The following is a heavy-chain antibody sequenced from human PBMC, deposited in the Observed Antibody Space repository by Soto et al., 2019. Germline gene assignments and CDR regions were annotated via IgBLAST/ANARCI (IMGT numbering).Heavy chain of an antibody. J-gene: IGHJ4*02. Sequence: QVQLQESGPGLVKPSGTLSLTCAVSNGSISNNDWWSWVRQPPGKGLEWIGEINHSGTTNYNPSLKSRVTLLVDKSKNQFSLKLTSVTAAVTAVYYWARAITFGGVIVDEWGQGTLVTVSS. CDR3: ARAITFGGVIVDE. CDR2: INHSGTT. D-gene: IGHD3-16*02. V-gene: IGHV4-4*02. CDR1: NGSISNNDW.